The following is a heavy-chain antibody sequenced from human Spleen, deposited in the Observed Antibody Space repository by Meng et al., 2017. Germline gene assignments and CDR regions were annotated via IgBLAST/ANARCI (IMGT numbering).Heavy chain of an antibody. CDR3: AGDKDISAAGKLFGDC. CDR2: IIPSLGVT. Sequence: SVKVSCKASGVTFSTYTITWVRQAPGQGLEWLGRIIPSLGVTNQAQNFQGRVTITADNSTSTAYMELSSLRSDDTAMYYCAGDKDISAAGKLFGDCWGQGTLVTVSS. V-gene: IGHV1-69*02. CDR1: GVTFSTYT. J-gene: IGHJ4*02. D-gene: IGHD6-13*01.